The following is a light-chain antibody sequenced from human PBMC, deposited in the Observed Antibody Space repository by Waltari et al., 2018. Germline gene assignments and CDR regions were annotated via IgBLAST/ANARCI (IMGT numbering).Light chain of an antibody. CDR1: SSDVGGSNY. CDR3: SSWTDSDSLKLL. Sequence: QSALTQPASVSGSPGQSITISCTGTSSDVGGSNYVSWYQQHPGKAPQLMIYDVTKRPSGVSKRFSGSKSGNTASLTISGLQAEDEADYYCSSWTDSDSLKLLFGGGTKLTVL. CDR2: DVT. V-gene: IGLV2-14*03. J-gene: IGLJ2*01.